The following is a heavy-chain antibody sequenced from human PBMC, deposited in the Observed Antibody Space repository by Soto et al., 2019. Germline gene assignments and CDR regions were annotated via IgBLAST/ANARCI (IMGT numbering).Heavy chain of an antibody. D-gene: IGHD3-16*01. CDR1: GGSLSSGGCY. CDR3: ARVGGINWFDP. CDR2: IYYSGST. Sequence: PSETLSLTCTVSGGSLSSGGCYWSWIRQHPGKGLEWIGYIYYSGSTYYNPSLKSRVTISVDTSKNQFSLKLSSVTAADTAVYYCARVGGINWFDPWGQGTLVTVSS. J-gene: IGHJ5*02. V-gene: IGHV4-31*03.